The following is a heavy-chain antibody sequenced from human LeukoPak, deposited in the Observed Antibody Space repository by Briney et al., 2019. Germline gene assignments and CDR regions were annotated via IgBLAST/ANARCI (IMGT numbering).Heavy chain of an antibody. CDR3: ARKVGAAGEDF. CDR1: GYTFVNYG. D-gene: IGHD3-10*01. CDR2: ISNYNGNA. Sequence: ASVKVSCKASGYTFVNYGISWVRQAPGQGLEWMGWISNYNGNANYAQKLQGRVTMTTDKSTSTAYMELRSLRSDDTAVYYCARKVGAAGEDFWGQGTLVTVSS. J-gene: IGHJ4*02. V-gene: IGHV1-18*01.